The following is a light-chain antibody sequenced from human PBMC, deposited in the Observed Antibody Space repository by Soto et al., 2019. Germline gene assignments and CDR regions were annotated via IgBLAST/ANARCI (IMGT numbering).Light chain of an antibody. CDR3: GSWDSSLSAYV. CDR1: SSNIGGNS. J-gene: IGLJ1*01. V-gene: IGLV1-51*01. Sequence: QSVMTRPPSVSAAPGQKVTISCSGSSSNIGGNSVSWYQQLPGTAPKLLIYDDNKRPSGTPDRFSGSKSGTSATLGITGFQTGDEADYYCGSWDSSLSAYVFGTGTKLTVL. CDR2: DDN.